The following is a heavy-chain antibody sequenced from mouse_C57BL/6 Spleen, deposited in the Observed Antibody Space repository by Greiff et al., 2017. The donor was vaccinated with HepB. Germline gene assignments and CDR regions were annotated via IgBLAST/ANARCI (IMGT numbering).Heavy chain of an antibody. V-gene: IGHV1-26*01. Sequence: VQLQQSGPELVKPGASVKISCKAFGFTFPDYYMNWVKQSHGKSLEWLGDINPNNGGTSYNQKFKGKATLTVDKSSSTAYMERRSLTSEDSAVYYCAELGGSSTIDYWGQGTTLTVSS. CDR3: AELGGSSTIDY. D-gene: IGHD1-1*01. CDR2: INPNNGGT. J-gene: IGHJ2*01. CDR1: GFTFPDYY.